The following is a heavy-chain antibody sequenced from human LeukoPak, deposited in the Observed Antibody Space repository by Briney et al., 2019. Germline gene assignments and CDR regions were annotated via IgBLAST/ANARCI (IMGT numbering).Heavy chain of an antibody. J-gene: IGHJ4*01. CDR1: GFTFSGSA. CDR3: ATQVVVAAPYYFDY. CDR2: ISSSSSTI. D-gene: IGHD2-15*01. V-gene: IGHV3-48*01. Sequence: GESLRLSCAASGFTFSGSAMHWVRQAPGKGLEWVSYISSSSSTIYYADSVKGRFTISRDNAKNSLYLQMNSLRAEDTAVYYCATQVVVAAPYYFDYWGQEPWSPSPQ.